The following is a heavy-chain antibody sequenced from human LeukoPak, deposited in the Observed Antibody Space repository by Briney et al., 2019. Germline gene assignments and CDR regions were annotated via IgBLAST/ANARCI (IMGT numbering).Heavy chain of an antibody. CDR1: GFSISSGSYY. CDR2: IYTSGST. Sequence: SETLSLNCTVSGFSISSGSYYWSWIRQPPGKGLEWIGRIYTSGSTNYNPSLKSRVTISVDTSKNQFSLKLSSVTAADTAVYYCARAVSYSAAWYYYYYMDVWGKGTTVTVSS. V-gene: IGHV4-61*02. CDR3: ARAVSYSAAWYYYYYMDV. J-gene: IGHJ6*03. D-gene: IGHD1-26*01.